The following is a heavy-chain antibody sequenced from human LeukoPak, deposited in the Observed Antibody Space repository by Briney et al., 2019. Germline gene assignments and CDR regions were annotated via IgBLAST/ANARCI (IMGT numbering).Heavy chain of an antibody. CDR1: RFTFSNYW. CDR3: ARDGYCSGGSCYGMDV. Sequence: PGGSLRLSCAASRFTFSNYWMHWVRQAPGKGLVWVSRINSDGSRTSYADSVKGRFTISRDNAKNTLYLQMNSLRAEDTAVYYCARDGYCSGGSCYGMDVWGQGTRVTVSS. CDR2: INSDGSRT. V-gene: IGHV3-74*01. J-gene: IGHJ6*02. D-gene: IGHD2-15*01.